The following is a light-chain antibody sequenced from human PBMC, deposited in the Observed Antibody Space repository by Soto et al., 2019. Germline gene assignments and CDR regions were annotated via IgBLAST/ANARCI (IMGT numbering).Light chain of an antibody. V-gene: IGLV2-23*02. Sequence: QSALTQPASVSGSPGQSITISCTGTSGDVGNFNLVSWYQQHPGEAPNLVIYEVTKRPSVVSYRFSGSKSGNTASLTISGLQAEDEADYYCCSYAGGSIYVLFGGGTKLTVL. CDR3: CSYAGGSIYVL. CDR1: SGDVGNFNL. CDR2: EVT. J-gene: IGLJ2*01.